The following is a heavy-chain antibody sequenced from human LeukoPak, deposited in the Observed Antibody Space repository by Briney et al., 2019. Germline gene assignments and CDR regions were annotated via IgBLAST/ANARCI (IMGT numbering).Heavy chain of an antibody. CDR3: ATVAGDCSGGRCYLLRFDY. D-gene: IGHD2-15*01. V-gene: IGHV3-7*01. Sequence: GGSLRLSCVASGFTFSSYWMSWVRQAPGKGLEWVANIKLDGSTKDYVDSVKGRFTISRDNARNSLYLQMNSLRGDDTAVYYCATVAGDCSGGRCYLLRFDYWGQGTLVTVSS. CDR2: IKLDGSTK. J-gene: IGHJ4*02. CDR1: GFTFSSYW.